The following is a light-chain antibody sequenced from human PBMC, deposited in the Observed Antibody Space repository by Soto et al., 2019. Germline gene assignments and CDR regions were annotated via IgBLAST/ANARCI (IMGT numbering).Light chain of an antibody. CDR1: SSNIGNNY. V-gene: IGLV1-47*01. Sequence: QSVLTQPPSASGTPGQRVTISCSGSSSNIGNNYVYWYQHLPGTAPKLLIYRNNQRPSRVPDRFSGSKSGTSASLAISGLRSDDESDYYCAAWDASLNGPVFGGGTKLTVL. CDR2: RNN. J-gene: IGLJ2*01. CDR3: AAWDASLNGPV.